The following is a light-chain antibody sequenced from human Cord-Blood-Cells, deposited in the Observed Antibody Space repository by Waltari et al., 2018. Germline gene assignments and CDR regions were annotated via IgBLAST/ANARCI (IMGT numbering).Light chain of an antibody. V-gene: IGKV3-11*01. J-gene: IGKJ1*01. CDR3: QQRSNWPRT. Sequence: EIVFTQSPAPRPPSTAERATFSSRTHQSVSSYLTWYQQKPGQAPRLLIYDASNRATGIPARFSGSGSGTDFTLTISSLEPEDFAVYYCQQRSNWPRTFGQGTKVEIK. CDR1: QSVSSY. CDR2: DAS.